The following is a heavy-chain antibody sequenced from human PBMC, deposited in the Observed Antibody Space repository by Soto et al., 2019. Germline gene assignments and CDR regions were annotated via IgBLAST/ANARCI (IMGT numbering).Heavy chain of an antibody. D-gene: IGHD5-18*01. V-gene: IGHV3-9*01. J-gene: IGHJ6*02. Sequence: EVQLVESGGGLVQPGRSLRLSCAASGFIFDDYAMHWVQQAPGKGLEWVSVISGNSGSLGYADSVKGRFTISRDNAKNSLYLQMNSLRAEDTALYYCAKDRYSSSAYYYYGMDGWGQGTTVTVSS. CDR2: ISGNSGSL. CDR1: GFIFDDYA. CDR3: AKDRYSSSAYYYYGMDG.